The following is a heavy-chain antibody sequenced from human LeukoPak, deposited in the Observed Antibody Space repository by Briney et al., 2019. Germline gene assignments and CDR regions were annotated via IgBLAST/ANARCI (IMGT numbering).Heavy chain of an antibody. CDR3: AKDLAAVLLWFGEFDY. Sequence: GGSLRLSCVASGFNFSPYAVHWVRQAPGKGLEWVAIISNDGTTESYTDSVKGRFTISRDNSKNTLYLQMNSLRAEDTAVYYCAKDLAAVLLWFGEFDYWGQGALVTVSS. CDR2: ISNDGTTE. CDR1: GFNFSPYA. V-gene: IGHV3-30-3*01. J-gene: IGHJ4*02. D-gene: IGHD3-10*01.